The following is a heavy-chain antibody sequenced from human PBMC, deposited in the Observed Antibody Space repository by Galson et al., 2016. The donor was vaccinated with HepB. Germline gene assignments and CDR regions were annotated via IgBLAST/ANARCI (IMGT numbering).Heavy chain of an antibody. CDR3: ARVRPVYCTSSSCYGKDVFDV. V-gene: IGHV3-21*06. CDR2: ITSSSSYI. D-gene: IGHD2-2*01. Sequence: SLRLSCAASGFTFSSYDMHWVRQAPGKGLEWVSSITSSSSYIYYADSLKGRFSISRDNAKSSLYLQMNSLRVEETAVYYCARVRPVYCTSSSCYGKDVFDVWGQGTLVTVSS. J-gene: IGHJ3*01. CDR1: GFTFSSYD.